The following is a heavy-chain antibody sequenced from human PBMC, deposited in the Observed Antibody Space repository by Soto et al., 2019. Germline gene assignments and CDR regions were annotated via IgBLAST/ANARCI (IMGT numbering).Heavy chain of an antibody. CDR1: GFTFSNYP. CDR3: ARDGHCSGGSCYSVPVFDY. D-gene: IGHD2-15*01. V-gene: IGHV3-33*01. J-gene: IGHJ4*02. CDR2: IWYDGSNK. Sequence: GGSLRLSCAASGFTFSNYPMTWVRQAPGKGLEWVAVIWYDGSNKYYADSVKGRFTISRDNSKNTLYLQMNSLRAEDTAVYYCARDGHCSGGSCYSVPVFDYWGQGTLVTVSS.